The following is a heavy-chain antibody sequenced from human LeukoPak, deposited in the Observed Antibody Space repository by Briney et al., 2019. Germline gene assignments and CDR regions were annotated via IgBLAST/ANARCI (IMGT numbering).Heavy chain of an antibody. J-gene: IGHJ4*02. Sequence: PGGSLRLSGAASGFTFRTFGMHWVRQAPGKGLEWVALTSFDESNRGYADSVKGRFTISRDNSKNTLYLQMNSLTVEDTAVYYCARDLPPLDYWGQGTLVTVSS. CDR1: GFTFRTFG. CDR3: ARDLPPLDY. CDR2: TSFDESNR. V-gene: IGHV3-30-3*01.